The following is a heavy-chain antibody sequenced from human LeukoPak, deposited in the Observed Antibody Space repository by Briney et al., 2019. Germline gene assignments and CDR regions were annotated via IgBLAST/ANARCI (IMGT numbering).Heavy chain of an antibody. V-gene: IGHV3-23*01. Sequence: GGSLRLSCAASGFTFSSYGMSWVRQAPGKGLEWVSAISGSGGSTYYADSVKGRFTISRDNAKNSLYLQMNSLRAEDTAVYYCARDSSASDAFDIWGKGTMVTVSS. CDR1: GFTFSSYG. CDR2: ISGSGGST. D-gene: IGHD2-15*01. CDR3: ARDSSASDAFDI. J-gene: IGHJ3*02.